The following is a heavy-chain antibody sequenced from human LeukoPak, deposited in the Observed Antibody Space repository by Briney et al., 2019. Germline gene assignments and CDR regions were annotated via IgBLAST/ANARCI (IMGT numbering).Heavy chain of an antibody. CDR2: IQDDGSEE. CDR1: GFNFSINW. D-gene: IGHD2-21*02. Sequence: QSGGSLRLSCAASGFNFSINWMTWVRQAPGKGLEWVANIQDDGSEENYVGSVKGRFIISRDNAKNSLFLQMSSLRDEDTALYYCARGWAAIPDWGQGTLVTVSS. V-gene: IGHV3-7*01. J-gene: IGHJ4*02. CDR3: ARGWAAIPD.